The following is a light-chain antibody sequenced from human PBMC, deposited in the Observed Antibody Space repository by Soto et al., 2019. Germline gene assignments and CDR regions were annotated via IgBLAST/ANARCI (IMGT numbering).Light chain of an antibody. CDR3: CSYAGRYTWV. V-gene: IGLV2-11*01. J-gene: IGLJ3*02. CDR2: DVS. Sequence: QSALTQPRSVSGSPGQSVTISCTGTSSDVGGYNYVSWYQQHPGKAPKLMIYDVSKRPSGVPDRFSGSKSGNTASLTISGLQAEDEADYYCCSYAGRYTWVFGGGIKVTVL. CDR1: SSDVGGYNY.